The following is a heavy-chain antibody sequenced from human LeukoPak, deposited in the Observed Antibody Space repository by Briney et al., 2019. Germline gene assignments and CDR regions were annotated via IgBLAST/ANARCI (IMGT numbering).Heavy chain of an antibody. CDR1: GFTFSSYA. Sequence: GGSLRLSCAASGFTFSSYAMSWVRQAPGKGLEWVSAISGSGGSTYYADSVKGRFTISRDNSKNTLYLQMNSLRAEDTAVYYCAKYYDILTGYSPDDDYWGQGTLVTVSS. CDR3: AKYYDILTGYSPDDDY. CDR2: ISGSGGST. D-gene: IGHD3-9*01. J-gene: IGHJ4*02. V-gene: IGHV3-23*01.